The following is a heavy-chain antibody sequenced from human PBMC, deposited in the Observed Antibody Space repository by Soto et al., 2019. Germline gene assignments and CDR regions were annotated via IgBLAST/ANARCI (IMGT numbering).Heavy chain of an antibody. CDR3: ARDGTLYDSRAYYYLY. D-gene: IGHD3-22*01. CDR2: ITPMFGTP. V-gene: IGHV1-69*13. J-gene: IGHJ4*02. CDR1: GGTFRRDT. Sequence: GASVKVSCKASGGTFRRDTITWVRQAPGQGLEWMGGITPMFGTPNYAQKFRGRVTITADESTSTAYMELSSLRYEDTAMYFCARDGTLYDSRAYYYLYWGQGTLVTVSS.